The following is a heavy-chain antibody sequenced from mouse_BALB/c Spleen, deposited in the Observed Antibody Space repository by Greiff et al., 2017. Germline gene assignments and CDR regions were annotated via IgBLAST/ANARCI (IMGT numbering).Heavy chain of an antibody. CDR3: ARGGYYYGSSYYAMDY. J-gene: IGHJ4*01. CDR2: IWAGGST. V-gene: IGHV2-9*02. Sequence: VQLQQSGPGLVAPSQSLSITCTASGFSLTSYGVHWVRQPPGKGLEWLGVIWAGGSTNYNSALMSRLSISKDNSKSQVFLKMNSLQTDDTAMYYCARGGYYYGSSYYAMDYWGQGTSVTVSS. D-gene: IGHD1-1*01. CDR1: GFSLTSYG.